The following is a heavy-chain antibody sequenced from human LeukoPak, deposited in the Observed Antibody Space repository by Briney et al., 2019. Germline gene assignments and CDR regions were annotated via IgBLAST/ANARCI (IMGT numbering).Heavy chain of an antibody. J-gene: IGHJ5*02. CDR1: GGSISSSSYY. V-gene: IGHV4-39*01. CDR2: IYYSGST. Sequence: SETLSLTCTVSGGSISSSSYYWGWIRQPPGKGLEWIGSIYYSGSTYYNPSLKSRVTISVDTPKTQFSLKLSSVTAADTAVYYCARPDHDYGDYVGWFDPWGQGTLVTVSS. CDR3: ARPDHDYGDYVGWFDP. D-gene: IGHD4-17*01.